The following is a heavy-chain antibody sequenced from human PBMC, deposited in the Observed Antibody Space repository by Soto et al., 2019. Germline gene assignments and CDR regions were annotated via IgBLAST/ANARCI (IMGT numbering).Heavy chain of an antibody. CDR1: GYTFTSYW. V-gene: IGHV5-51*01. D-gene: IGHD2-8*01. Sequence: GASLKISCVASGYTFTSYWIGWVRQMPGKGLEWMGIIYPGDSDTRYSPSFRGQVTISADKSIGTAYLQWSSLKASDTAMYYCMRQLGVDADNWFHPWGQGTLVTVSS. CDR2: IYPGDSDT. J-gene: IGHJ5*02. CDR3: MRQLGVDADNWFHP.